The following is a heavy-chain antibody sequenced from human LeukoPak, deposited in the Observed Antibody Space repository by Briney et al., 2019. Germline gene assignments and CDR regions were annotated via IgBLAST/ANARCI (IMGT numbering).Heavy chain of an antibody. CDR3: ARDRPSWSGDKSIHY. V-gene: IGHV4-38-2*02. CDR1: GYSISSGYY. CDR2: IHHSGSS. J-gene: IGHJ4*02. D-gene: IGHD3-10*01. Sequence: PSETLSLTCTVSGYSISSGYYWGWIRQPPGKGLEWFGCIHHSGSSYYNPSLKSRVTISVDTSKNQFSLNLISVTAADTAIYYCARDRPSWSGDKSIHYWGQGTLVTVSS.